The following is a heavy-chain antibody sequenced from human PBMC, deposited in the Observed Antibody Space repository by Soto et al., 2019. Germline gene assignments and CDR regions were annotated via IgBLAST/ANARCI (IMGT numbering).Heavy chain of an antibody. CDR2: ISGYNGNT. J-gene: IGHJ4*02. D-gene: IGHD2-8*01. V-gene: IGHV1-18*01. Sequence: ASVKVACKASGYTFINYGLNWVLQAPGQGLEWMGWISGYNGNTKYAQRLQDRLSMTTDTSTSTAYMELRSLRSDDTAVYYCARGVSGGLRSSPFDDWGKGIQVTVSS. CDR1: GYTFINYG. CDR3: ARGVSGGLRSSPFDD.